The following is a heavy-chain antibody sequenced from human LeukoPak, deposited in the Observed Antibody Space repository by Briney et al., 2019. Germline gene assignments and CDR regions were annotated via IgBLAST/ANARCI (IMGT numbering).Heavy chain of an antibody. CDR3: ARVGPWVSPDYYYYYMDV. D-gene: IGHD3-16*01. CDR1: GFTFSSYE. CDR2: ISSSGSTI. J-gene: IGHJ6*03. Sequence: GGSLRLSCAAPGFTFSSYEMNWVRQGPGKGLEWVSYISSSGSTIYYADSVKGRFTISRDNAKNSLYLQMNSLRAEDTAVYYCARVGPWVSPDYYYYYMDVWGKGTTVTVSS. V-gene: IGHV3-48*03.